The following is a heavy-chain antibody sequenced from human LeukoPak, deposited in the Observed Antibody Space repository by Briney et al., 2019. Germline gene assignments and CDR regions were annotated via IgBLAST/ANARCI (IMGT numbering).Heavy chain of an antibody. CDR3: AKAVWFGEFDYYFFGLDV. V-gene: IGHV3-23*01. J-gene: IGHJ6*02. Sequence: PGGSLRLSCAAFGFTFSSYAMGWVRQAPGKGLEWVSAISGSGGDTYYADSVKGRFTFSRDNSKNTLYLQMNSRRPEDTALYYCAKAVWFGEFDYYFFGLDVWGQGTTVTVSS. D-gene: IGHD3-10*01. CDR1: GFTFSSYA. CDR2: ISGSGGDT.